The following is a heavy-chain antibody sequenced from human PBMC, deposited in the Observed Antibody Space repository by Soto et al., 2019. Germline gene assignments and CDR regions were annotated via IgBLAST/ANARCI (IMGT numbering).Heavy chain of an antibody. J-gene: IGHJ4*02. CDR2: IWYDGSNK. V-gene: IGHV3-33*01. Sequence: PGGSLRLSCSASGFTFSSYGMHWVRQAPGKGLEWVAVIWYDGSNKYYADSVKGRFTISRDNSKNTLYLQMNSLRAEDTAVYYCARALGQQLVIFDYWGQGTLVTVSS. CDR1: GFTFSSYG. D-gene: IGHD6-13*01. CDR3: ARALGQQLVIFDY.